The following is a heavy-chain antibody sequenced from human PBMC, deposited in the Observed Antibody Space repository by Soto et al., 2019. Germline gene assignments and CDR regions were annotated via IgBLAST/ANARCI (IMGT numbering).Heavy chain of an antibody. J-gene: IGHJ4*02. CDR3: AREYSSSSGKKAFDY. D-gene: IGHD6-6*01. CDR2: ISSGGSSI. V-gene: IGHV3-48*04. Sequence: GGSLRLSCAASGFTFNTYNINWVRQAPGKGLEWISYISSGGSSIYYADSVRGRFTISRDNAKNSLYLQMNSLRAEDTAVYYCAREYSSSSGKKAFDYWGQGTLVTVSS. CDR1: GFTFNTYN.